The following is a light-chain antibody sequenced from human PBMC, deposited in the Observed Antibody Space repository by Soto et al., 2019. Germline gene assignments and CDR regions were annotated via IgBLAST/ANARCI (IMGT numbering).Light chain of an antibody. CDR1: QSVSSY. CDR3: QQYNNWWT. V-gene: IGKV3-15*01. CDR2: GAS. J-gene: IGKJ1*01. Sequence: EIVLTQSPATLSLSPGERATLSCRASQSVSSYLAWYQQKPGQAPRLLIYGASTGATGIPARFSGSGSGTDFPLTISSLQSEDSAVYYCQQYNNWWTFGQGTKGDIK.